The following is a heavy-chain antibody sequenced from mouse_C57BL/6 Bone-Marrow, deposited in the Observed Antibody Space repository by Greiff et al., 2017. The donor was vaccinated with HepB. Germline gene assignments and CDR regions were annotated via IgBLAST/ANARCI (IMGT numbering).Heavy chain of an antibody. V-gene: IGHV1-82*01. CDR2: IYPGDGDT. D-gene: IGHD1-1*01. CDR1: GYAFSSSW. CDR3: AYYGSQYYYAMDY. Sequence: VQLQQSGPELVKPGASVKISCKASGYAFSSSWMNWVKQRPGKGLEWIGRIYPGDGDTNYNGKFKGKATLTADKSSSTAYMQLSSLTSEDSAVYFCAYYGSQYYYAMDYWGQGTSVTVSS. J-gene: IGHJ4*01.